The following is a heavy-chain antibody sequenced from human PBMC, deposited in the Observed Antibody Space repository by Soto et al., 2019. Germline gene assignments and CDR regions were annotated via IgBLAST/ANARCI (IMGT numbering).Heavy chain of an antibody. V-gene: IGHV1-69*02. D-gene: IGHD2-15*01. CDR3: ASAYCSGGSCYFDY. Sequence: QVQLVQSGAEVKKPGSSVKVSCKASGGTFSTYTISWVRQAPGQGLEWMGRIIPILGIANYAQKFQGRVTITADKSTSTAYTELSSLRSEDTAVYYCASAYCSGGSCYFDYWGQGTLVTVSS. CDR2: IIPILGIA. CDR1: GGTFSTYT. J-gene: IGHJ4*02.